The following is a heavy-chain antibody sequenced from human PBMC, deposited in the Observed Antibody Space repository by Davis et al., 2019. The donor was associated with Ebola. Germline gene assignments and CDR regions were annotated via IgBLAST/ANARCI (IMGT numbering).Heavy chain of an antibody. J-gene: IGHJ3*02. CDR3: ARTSIVGTTTTASDI. Sequence: AASVKVSCKASGGTFSSYAISWVRQAPGQGLEWMGGIIPIFGTANYAQKFQGRVTIIADESTSTAYMELRSLRSDDTAVYFCARTSIVGTTTTASDIWGQGTMVTVSS. D-gene: IGHD1-26*01. V-gene: IGHV1-69*13. CDR2: IIPIFGTA. CDR1: GGTFSSYA.